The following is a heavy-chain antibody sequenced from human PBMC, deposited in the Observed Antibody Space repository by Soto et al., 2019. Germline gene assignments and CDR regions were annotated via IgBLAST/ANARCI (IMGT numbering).Heavy chain of an antibody. D-gene: IGHD3-22*01. Sequence: PGGSLRLSCAVSGFTFSDHYMDWVRQAPGKGLEWVGRSRNKANSYTTAYAASVKDRFTISRDDSKNSLYLQMNSLRAEDTAVYYCARMSVFGYDSSGSGNYYFDYWGQGTLVTVSS. J-gene: IGHJ4*02. CDR2: SRNKANSYTT. CDR3: ARMSVFGYDSSGSGNYYFDY. V-gene: IGHV3-72*01. CDR1: GFTFSDHY.